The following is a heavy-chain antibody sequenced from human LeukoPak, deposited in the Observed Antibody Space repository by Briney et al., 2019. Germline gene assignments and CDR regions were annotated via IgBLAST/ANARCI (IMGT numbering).Heavy chain of an antibody. D-gene: IGHD6-19*01. CDR3: ARDNSGWSRDY. CDR2: INWGSNHI. V-gene: IGHV3-21*06. Sequence: GGSLRLSCAASGFTLRSYSMSWVRQAPGKGLEWVTSINWGSNHIYYADAVQGRFTISRDNAKNSLYLQMNSLRAEDTAIYYCARDNSGWSRDYWGQGTLVTVSS. J-gene: IGHJ4*02. CDR1: GFTLRSYS.